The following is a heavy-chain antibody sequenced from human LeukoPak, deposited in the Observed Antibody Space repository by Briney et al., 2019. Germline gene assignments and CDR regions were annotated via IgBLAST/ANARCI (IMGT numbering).Heavy chain of an antibody. Sequence: SETLSLTCAVSGGSISTYCWSWIRQPPGKGLEWIGYIFYSGSTNYNPSLKSRVTISVDTSKNQFSLKLSSVTAADTAVYYCARSDYVWGSYLPDAFDIWGQGTMVTVSS. D-gene: IGHD3-16*02. CDR1: GGSISTYC. CDR2: IFYSGST. J-gene: IGHJ3*02. CDR3: ARSDYVWGSYLPDAFDI. V-gene: IGHV4-59*01.